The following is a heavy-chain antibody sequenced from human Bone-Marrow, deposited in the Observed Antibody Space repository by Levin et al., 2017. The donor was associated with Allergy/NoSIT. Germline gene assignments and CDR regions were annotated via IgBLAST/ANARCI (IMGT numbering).Heavy chain of an antibody. CDR3: ARLRYFDGSASTRSTRAIPSFDF. CDR2: IYPGDSET. Sequence: GESLKISCNGAGYFFTNYWIGWVRQMPGKGLEWMGSIYPGDSETTYSPSFQGQVTISADKSITTAYLHFNSLKSSDTAIYYCARLRYFDGSASTRSTRAIPSFDFWGPGTLVTVSS. CDR1: GYFFTNYW. J-gene: IGHJ4*02. D-gene: IGHD3-22*01. V-gene: IGHV5-51*01.